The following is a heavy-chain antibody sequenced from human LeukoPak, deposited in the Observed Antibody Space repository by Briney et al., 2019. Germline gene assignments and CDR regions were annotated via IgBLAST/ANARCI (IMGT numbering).Heavy chain of an antibody. V-gene: IGHV3-7*01. J-gene: IGHJ4*02. CDR1: GFTFSTSW. CDR2: INVDDSSK. Sequence: GGSLRLSCAASGFTFSTSWMTWVRQAPGKGLERVAIINVDDSSKSYLDSVKGRFTISRDNAKNSLYLQMNNLRAEDTAVSYCARDRAYSTFDFWGEGALVAVSS. D-gene: IGHD4-11*01. CDR3: ARDRAYSTFDF.